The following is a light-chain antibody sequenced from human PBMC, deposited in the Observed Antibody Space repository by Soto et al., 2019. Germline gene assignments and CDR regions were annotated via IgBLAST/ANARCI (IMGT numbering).Light chain of an antibody. Sequence: DIQMTQSPSSLFASVGDRVTITCRASQSISSYLNWYQQKPGKAPKLLIYAASSLQSGVPSRFSGSGSGTDFTLTISSLQPEDFATYYCQQSYSTPPGYTFGQGTKLEIK. CDR2: AAS. CDR1: QSISSY. V-gene: IGKV1-39*01. J-gene: IGKJ2*01. CDR3: QQSYSTPPGYT.